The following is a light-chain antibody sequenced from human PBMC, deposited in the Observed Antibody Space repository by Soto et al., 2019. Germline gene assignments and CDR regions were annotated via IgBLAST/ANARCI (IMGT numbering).Light chain of an antibody. J-gene: IGKJ1*01. CDR3: QQYNSYSWT. CDR2: DAS. V-gene: IGKV1-5*01. Sequence: DIQMTQSPSTLSASVVYIFTITCRAIQSISSWLAWYQQKPGKAPKLLIYDASTLESGVPSRFSGSGSGTEFTLTISSLQADDFAIYYCQQYNSYSWTFGQGTKVDIK. CDR1: QSISSW.